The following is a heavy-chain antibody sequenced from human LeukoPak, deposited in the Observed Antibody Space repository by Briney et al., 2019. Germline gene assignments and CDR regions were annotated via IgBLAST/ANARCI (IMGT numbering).Heavy chain of an antibody. CDR2: INSDGSNT. D-gene: IGHD6-19*01. Sequence: GGSLRRSCAASGFTFSRYWMHWVRQAPGKGLVWVSRINSDGSNTSYADSVKGRFTISRDNAKNTLFLQMDSLRAEDTAVYYCATSGWYGNDDHWGQGTLVTVSS. J-gene: IGHJ4*02. CDR1: GFTFSRYW. V-gene: IGHV3-74*01. CDR3: ATSGWYGNDDH.